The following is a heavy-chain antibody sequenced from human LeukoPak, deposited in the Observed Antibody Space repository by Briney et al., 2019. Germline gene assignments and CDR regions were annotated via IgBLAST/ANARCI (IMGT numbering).Heavy chain of an antibody. Sequence: PSETLSLTCAVSGYSISSGYDWGWIRQPPGKGLEWIGSIYHSGSTYYNPSLKSRVTISVDTSKNQFSLKLSSVTAADTAVYYCARHRGSSSWPRYYYYYMDVWGKGTTVTVSS. D-gene: IGHD6-13*01. J-gene: IGHJ6*03. CDR3: ARHRGSSSWPRYYYYYMDV. CDR2: IYHSGST. CDR1: GYSISSGYD. V-gene: IGHV4-38-2*01.